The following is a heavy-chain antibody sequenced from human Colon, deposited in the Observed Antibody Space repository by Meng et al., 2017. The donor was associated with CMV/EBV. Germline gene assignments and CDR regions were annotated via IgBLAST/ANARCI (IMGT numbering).Heavy chain of an antibody. D-gene: IGHD2-21*01. CDR1: GFTFSNYE. V-gene: IGHV3-48*03. J-gene: IGHJ4*02. Sequence: GESLKISCVASGFTFSNYEMNWVRQAPGKGLEWVSYISGSGSATNYVDSVKGRFTISRDNAKNSLYLQMNNLRPEDTAVYYCAKKVGLTGIVTIIPSGLDSWGQGTLVTVSS. CDR2: ISGSGSAT. CDR3: AKKVGLTGIVTIIPSGLDS.